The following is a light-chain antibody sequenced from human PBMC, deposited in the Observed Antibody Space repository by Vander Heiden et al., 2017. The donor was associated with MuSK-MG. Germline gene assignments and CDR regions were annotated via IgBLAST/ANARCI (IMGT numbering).Light chain of an antibody. CDR2: GNS. V-gene: IGLV1-40*01. CDR3: QSYDSSLSIWV. Sequence: QSVLTQPPSVSGAPGQRVTISCTGSSSNIGAGYDVHWYQQLPGTAPNLLIYGNSNRPSGVPDRFSGSKSGTSASLAIIGLQAEDEADYYCQSYDSSLSIWVFGGGTKLTVL. CDR1: SSNIGAGYD. J-gene: IGLJ3*02.